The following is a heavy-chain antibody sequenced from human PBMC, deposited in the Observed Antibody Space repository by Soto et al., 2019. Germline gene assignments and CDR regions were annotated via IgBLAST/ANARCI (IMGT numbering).Heavy chain of an antibody. V-gene: IGHV3-64*07. CDR1: GFTFSSSA. Sequence: EVQLVESGGGFVQPGGSLRLSCAASGFTFSSSAMHWVRQAPGKGLEYVSGISSDGSRRDYGDSVRARFNISRDNSGSTLYLRMDSLRDDDMAVYFCARTSCDCHCGDLCYYGAHWGQGALVTASS. J-gene: IGHJ1*01. CDR3: ARTSCDCHCGDLCYYGAH. CDR2: ISSDGSRR. D-gene: IGHD4-17*01.